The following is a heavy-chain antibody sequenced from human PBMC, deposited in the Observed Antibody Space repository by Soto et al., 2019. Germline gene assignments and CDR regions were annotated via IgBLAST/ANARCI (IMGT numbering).Heavy chain of an antibody. Sequence: GESLKISCTGSGYSFSTYWIAWGRQMPGKGLEWMGIIYPGDSDTRYSPSFQGQVTISADKSISTAYLQWSSLKASDTAMYYCARHSRSSHLDYWGQGTLVTVSS. CDR1: GYSFSTYW. CDR3: ARHSRSSHLDY. D-gene: IGHD6-13*01. V-gene: IGHV5-51*01. CDR2: IYPGDSDT. J-gene: IGHJ4*02.